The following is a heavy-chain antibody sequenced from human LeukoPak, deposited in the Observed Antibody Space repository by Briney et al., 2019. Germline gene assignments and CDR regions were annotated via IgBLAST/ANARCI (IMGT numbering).Heavy chain of an antibody. CDR2: ISSSSSYI. Sequence: PGGSLRLSCAASGFTFSSYSMNRVRQAPGKGLEWVSSISSSSSYIYYADSVKGRFTISRDNAKNSLYLQMNSLRAEDTAVYYCARGYSSSYDAFDIWGQGTMVTVSS. CDR1: GFTFSSYS. J-gene: IGHJ3*02. D-gene: IGHD6-13*01. V-gene: IGHV3-21*01. CDR3: ARGYSSSYDAFDI.